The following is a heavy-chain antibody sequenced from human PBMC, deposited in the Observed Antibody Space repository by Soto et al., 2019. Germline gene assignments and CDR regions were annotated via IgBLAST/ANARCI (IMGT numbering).Heavy chain of an antibody. CDR2: IYYSGST. CDR3: ARVPYYYDSSGYSNAYYFDY. CDR1: GGSISSGDYY. Sequence: SETLSLTCTVSGGSISSGDYYWSWIRQPPGKGLEWIGYIYYSGSTYYNPSLKSRVTISVDTSKNQFSLKLSSVTAADTAVYYCARVPYYYDSSGYSNAYYFDYWGQGTLVTVS. V-gene: IGHV4-30-4*01. D-gene: IGHD3-22*01. J-gene: IGHJ4*02.